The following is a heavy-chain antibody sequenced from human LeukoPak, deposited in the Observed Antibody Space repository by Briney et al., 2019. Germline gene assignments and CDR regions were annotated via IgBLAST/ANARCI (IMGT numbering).Heavy chain of an antibody. Sequence: SETLSLTCTNSGGSISSYYWNWIRQPPGKGLEWIAYIYSTASTNYNPSLRSRGTISVDTSKNQISLKLRSVTAADTAVYYCARSDGYYYAMDVWGQGTSVTVSS. J-gene: IGHJ6*02. CDR1: GGSISSYY. CDR2: IYSTAST. D-gene: IGHD5-24*01. CDR3: ARSDGYYYAMDV. V-gene: IGHV4-59*01.